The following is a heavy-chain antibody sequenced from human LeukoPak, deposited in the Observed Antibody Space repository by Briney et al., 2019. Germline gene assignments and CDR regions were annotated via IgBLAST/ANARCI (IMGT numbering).Heavy chain of an antibody. CDR2: AYYSGST. CDR3: ARPYYYDSRIDP. D-gene: IGHD3-22*01. CDR1: GVSISSGDYY. Sequence: PSETLSLTCTVSGVSISSGDYYWSGIRQPPGKGLEWIGYAYYSGSTYYNPSLKSRVTISVDTSKNQFSLKLSSVTAADTAVYYCARPYYYDSRIDPWGQGTRVTVSS. V-gene: IGHV4-30-4*01. J-gene: IGHJ5*02.